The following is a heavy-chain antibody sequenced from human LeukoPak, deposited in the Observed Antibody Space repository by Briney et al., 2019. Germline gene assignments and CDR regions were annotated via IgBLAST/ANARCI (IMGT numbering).Heavy chain of an antibody. CDR2: INPNSGDT. J-gene: IGHJ4*02. CDR1: GYIFTGYY. CDR3: ARPRNPGIAVAAPY. Sequence: GASVKVSCKTSGYIFTGYYMHWVRQAPGQGLEWMGWINPNSGDTNYAQKFQGRVTMTRDTSISTAYMELTWLRSDDTAVYFCARPRNPGIAVAAPYWGQGTLVTVSS. V-gene: IGHV1-2*02. D-gene: IGHD6-19*01.